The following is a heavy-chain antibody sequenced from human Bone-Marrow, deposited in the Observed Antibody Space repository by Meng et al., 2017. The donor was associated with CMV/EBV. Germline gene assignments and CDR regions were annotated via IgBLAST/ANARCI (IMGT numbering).Heavy chain of an antibody. CDR3: ARVPDSSGYYPYYFDY. Sequence: SGFTDSSSYRRWVRQAPEKGLEWVSVICSGGNTYYAESVKSRFTISRDNSKNTLYLQMNSLRAEDTAVYNGARVPDSSGYYPYYFDYWGQGTLVTVSS. CDR1: GFTDSSSY. CDR2: ICSGGNT. V-gene: IGHV3-66*01. D-gene: IGHD3-22*01. J-gene: IGHJ4*02.